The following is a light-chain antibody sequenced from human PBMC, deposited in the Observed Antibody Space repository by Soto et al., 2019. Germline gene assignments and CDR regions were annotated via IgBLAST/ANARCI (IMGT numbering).Light chain of an antibody. CDR3: QSYATGLSVLYV. CDR2: GNN. Sequence: SALTQPPSLSGAPGQRVTISCTGSSSNIGAGYDVHWYQQLPGTAPKLLIYGNNNRPSGVPDRFSGSKSGTSASLAVTGLQAEDEADYYCQSYATGLSVLYVFGTGTKVTVL. J-gene: IGLJ1*01. V-gene: IGLV1-40*01. CDR1: SSNIGAGYD.